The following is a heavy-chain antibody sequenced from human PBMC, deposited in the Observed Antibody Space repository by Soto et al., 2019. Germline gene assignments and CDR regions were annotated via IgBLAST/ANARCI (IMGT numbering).Heavy chain of an antibody. J-gene: IGHJ6*02. V-gene: IGHV1-69*12. Sequence: QVQLVQSGAEVKKPGSSVNVSCKTSGGTFNGHAVSWVRQAPGQGLEWMGGIIPIFRTTNYAQKFQGRLTITADGSTGTAYMELTGLRSEDTAVYYCARPDSGSLQNSYYYAMDVWGQGTTVTVSS. CDR1: GGTFNGHA. CDR2: IIPIFRTT. CDR3: ARPDSGSLQNSYYYAMDV. D-gene: IGHD1-26*01.